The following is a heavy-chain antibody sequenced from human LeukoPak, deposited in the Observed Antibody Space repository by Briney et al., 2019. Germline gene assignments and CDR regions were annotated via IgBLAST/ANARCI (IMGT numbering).Heavy chain of an antibody. J-gene: IGHJ6*03. D-gene: IGHD6-19*01. CDR2: IYTSGST. CDR3: ASLSPGIAVAGTSQPAMYYYMDV. V-gene: IGHV4-61*02. CDR1: GGSISSGSYY. Sequence: PSETLSLTCTVSGGSISSGSYYWSWIRQPAGKGLEWIGRIYTSGSTNYNPSLKSRVTISVDTSKNQFSLKLSSVTAADTAVYYCASLSPGIAVAGTSQPAMYYYMDVWGKGTTVTVSS.